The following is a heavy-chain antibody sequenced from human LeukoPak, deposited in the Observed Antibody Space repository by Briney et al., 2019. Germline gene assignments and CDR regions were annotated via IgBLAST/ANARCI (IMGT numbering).Heavy chain of an antibody. V-gene: IGHV4-4*02. CDR2: IYHSGST. Sequence: SETLSLTCAVSGGSISSSNWWSWVRQPPGKGLEWIGEIYHSGSTNYNPSLKRRVTISVDKSKNQFSLKLSSVTAADTAVYYCARATQGMVRGVIITDWGQGTLVTVSS. CDR1: GGSISSSNW. J-gene: IGHJ4*02. CDR3: ARATQGMVRGVIITD. D-gene: IGHD3-10*01.